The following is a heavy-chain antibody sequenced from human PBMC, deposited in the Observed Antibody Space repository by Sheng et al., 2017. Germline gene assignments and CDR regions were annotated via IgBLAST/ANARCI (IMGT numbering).Heavy chain of an antibody. Sequence: QLQLQESGPGLVKPSETLSLTCTVSGDSISSSSYYWGWIRQPPGKGLEWIGSIYYSGSTYYNPSLKSRVTISVDTSKNQFSLKLSSVTAADTAVYYCARVAPMVTPDYWGQGTLVSRLL. CDR1: GDSISSSSYY. V-gene: IGHV4-39*07. D-gene: IGHD4-17*01. CDR3: ARVAPMVTPDY. J-gene: IGHJ4*02. CDR2: IYYSGST.